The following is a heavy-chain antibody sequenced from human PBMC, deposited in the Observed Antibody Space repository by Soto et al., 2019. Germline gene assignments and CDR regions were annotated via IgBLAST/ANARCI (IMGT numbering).Heavy chain of an antibody. CDR1: GGSVSSGSDY. V-gene: IGHV4-61*01. J-gene: IGHJ4*02. D-gene: IGHD3-10*01. Sequence: SSETLCLTCSVSGGSVSSGSDYWSWIRQPPGKGLEWIGYIYYSGSTNYNPSLKSRVTISVDTSKNQFSLKLSSVTAADTAVYYCAREWVRNYFDYWGQGTLVTVSS. CDR2: IYYSGST. CDR3: AREWVRNYFDY.